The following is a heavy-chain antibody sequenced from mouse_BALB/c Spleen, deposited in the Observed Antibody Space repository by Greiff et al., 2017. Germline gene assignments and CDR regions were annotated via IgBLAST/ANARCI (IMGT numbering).Heavy chain of an antibody. CDR3: TTIYDGYYHLYFDY. CDR1: GYTFTSYW. J-gene: IGHJ2*01. V-gene: IGHV1-5*01. D-gene: IGHD2-3*01. Sequence: VQLKESGTVLARPGASVKMSCKASGYTFTSYWMHWVKQRPGQGLEWIGAIYPGNSDTSYNQKFKGKAKLTAVTSTSTAYMELSSLTNEDSAVYYCTTIYDGYYHLYFDYWGQGTTLTVSS. CDR2: IYPGNSDT.